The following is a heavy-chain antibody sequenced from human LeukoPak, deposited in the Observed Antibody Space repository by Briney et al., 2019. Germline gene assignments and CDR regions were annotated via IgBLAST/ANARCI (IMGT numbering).Heavy chain of an antibody. V-gene: IGHV4-31*03. CDR3: ATSRAHQFDY. J-gene: IGHJ4*02. Sequence: SQTLSLTCTVSGGSISSGDYYWTWIRQHPGKGLEWIGCIYYSGNTYYNPSLKSRVTIPIDTSKKQFSLKLSSVTAADTAVYYWATSRAHQFDYWGQGTLGTVSS. CDR1: GGSISSGDYY. CDR2: IYYSGNT. D-gene: IGHD5/OR15-5a*01.